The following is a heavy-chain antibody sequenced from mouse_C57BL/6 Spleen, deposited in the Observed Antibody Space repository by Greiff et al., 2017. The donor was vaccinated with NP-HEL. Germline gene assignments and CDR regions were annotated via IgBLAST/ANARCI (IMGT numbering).Heavy chain of an antibody. D-gene: IGHD2-5*01. CDR3: ARRYSNYYFDY. V-gene: IGHV1-80*01. Sequence: VQLQQSGAELVKPGASVKISCKASGYAFSSYWMNWVKQRPGKGLEWIGQIYPGDGDTNYNGKFKGKATLTADKSSSTAYMQLSSLTSEDSAVYFCARRYSNYYFDYWGQGTTLTVSS. CDR2: IYPGDGDT. J-gene: IGHJ2*01. CDR1: GYAFSSYW.